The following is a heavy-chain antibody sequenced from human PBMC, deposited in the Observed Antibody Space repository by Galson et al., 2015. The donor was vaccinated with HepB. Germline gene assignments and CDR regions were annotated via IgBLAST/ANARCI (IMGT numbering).Heavy chain of an antibody. V-gene: IGHV3-30-3*01. Sequence: SLRLSCAASDFTFSVYFMHWVRQAPGKGLEWVATILDDGSKKNYADSVKGRFTVSRDNSKDTLYLQMNNLGPEDTAVYYCARAQGYVEFPFEYWGQGTLVSSP. CDR3: ARAQGYVEFPFEY. CDR2: ILDDGSKK. D-gene: IGHD5-12*01. J-gene: IGHJ4*02. CDR1: DFTFSVYF.